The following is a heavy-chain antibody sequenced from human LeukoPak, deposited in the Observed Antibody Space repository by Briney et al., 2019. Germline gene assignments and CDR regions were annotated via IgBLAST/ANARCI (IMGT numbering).Heavy chain of an antibody. V-gene: IGHV1-8*01. CDR3: ARGGTMVRGVIIHNYYYYYGMDV. Sequence: ASVKVSCKASGYTFTSYDINWVRQATGQGLEWMGWMNPNSGNTGYAQKFQGRVTTTRNTSISTAYMELSSLRSEGTAVYYCARGGTMVRGVIIHNYYYYYGMDVWGQGTTVTVSS. J-gene: IGHJ6*02. CDR2: MNPNSGNT. CDR1: GYTFTSYD. D-gene: IGHD3-10*01.